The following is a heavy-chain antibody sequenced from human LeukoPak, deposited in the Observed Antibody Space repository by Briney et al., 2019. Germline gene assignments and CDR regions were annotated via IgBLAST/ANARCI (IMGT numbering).Heavy chain of an antibody. CDR1: GFTFSSYA. Sequence: PGGSLRLSCAASGFTFSSYAMHWVRQAPGKGLEYVSAISSNGGSTYYANSVKGRFTISRDNSKNTLYLQMNSLRAEDTAVYYCAKDRDYVQLWTNYFDYWGQGTLVTVSS. CDR2: ISSNGGST. CDR3: AKDRDYVQLWTNYFDY. V-gene: IGHV3-64*01. J-gene: IGHJ4*02. D-gene: IGHD5-18*01.